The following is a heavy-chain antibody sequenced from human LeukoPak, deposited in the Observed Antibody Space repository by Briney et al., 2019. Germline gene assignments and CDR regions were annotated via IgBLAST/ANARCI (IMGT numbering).Heavy chain of an antibody. V-gene: IGHV4-30-2*01. Sequence: KASETLSLTCTVSGGSISSGGYSWSWVRQPPGKGLEWIGYIYHSGSTYYNPSLKSRVTISVDRSKNQFSLKLSSVTAADTAVYYCASSYNPNNKYYYGSGSNPNNWFDPWGQGTLVTVSS. D-gene: IGHD3-10*01. CDR2: IYHSGST. J-gene: IGHJ5*02. CDR3: ASSYNPNNKYYYGSGSNPNNWFDP. CDR1: GGSISSGGYS.